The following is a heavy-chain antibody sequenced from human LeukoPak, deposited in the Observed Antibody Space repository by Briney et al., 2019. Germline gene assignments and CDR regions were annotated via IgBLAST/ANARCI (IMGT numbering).Heavy chain of an antibody. V-gene: IGHV1-2*02. J-gene: IGHJ3*01. CDR1: GYTLTDYF. Sequence: GASVKVSCKASGYTLTDYFMHWVRQAPGQGLEWMGWINPNSGGTNYAQKFQGRVTMTRDTSISTAYMELSRLRSDDTAVYYCARETDIVATTAADAFDVWGQGTMVTVSS. CDR3: ARETDIVATTAADAFDV. D-gene: IGHD5-12*01. CDR2: INPNSGGT.